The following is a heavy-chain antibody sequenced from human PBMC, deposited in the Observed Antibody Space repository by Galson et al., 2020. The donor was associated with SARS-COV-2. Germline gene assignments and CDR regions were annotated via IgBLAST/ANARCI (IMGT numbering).Heavy chain of an antibody. J-gene: IGHJ4*02. V-gene: IGHV3-30-3*01. CDR1: GFTFSSYA. CDR3: ARGKIPNVHDIRWDTYYFDY. D-gene: IGHD3-9*01. Sequence: TGGSLRLSCAASGFTFSSYAMHWVRQAPGKGLEWVAVISYDGSNKYYADSVKGRFTISRDNSKNTLYLQMNSLRAEDTAVYYCARGKIPNVHDIRWDTYYFDYWGQGTLVTVSS. CDR2: ISYDGSNK.